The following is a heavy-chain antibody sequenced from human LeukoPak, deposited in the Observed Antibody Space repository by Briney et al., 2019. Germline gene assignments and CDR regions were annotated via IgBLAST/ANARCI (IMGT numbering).Heavy chain of an antibody. CDR1: GFTFSSYW. J-gene: IGHJ4*02. Sequence: GGSLRLSCAASGFTFSSYWMHWVRQAPGKGLVWVAGIKSDGSIIYYADSVKGRFTISRDNAKNTLYLQMNSLRAEDTAVYYCVAEERDFDCSGQGVLVTVSS. V-gene: IGHV3-74*01. CDR3: VAEERDFDC. CDR2: IKSDGSII. D-gene: IGHD1-26*01.